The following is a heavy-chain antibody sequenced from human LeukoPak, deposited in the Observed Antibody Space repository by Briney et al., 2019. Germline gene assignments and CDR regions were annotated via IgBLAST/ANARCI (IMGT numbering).Heavy chain of an antibody. CDR3: AKEDSSSSRYYFEY. V-gene: IGHV3-23*01. CDR2: ISGSGGGT. D-gene: IGHD6-6*01. Sequence: GVSLRLSCAASGFAFSTYAMSWVRQAPGMGLEWVSAISGSGGGTYYADSVKGRFTISRDNAKNTLYLLMNNLRAEDTAVYYCAKEDSSSSRYYFEYWGQGTLVTVSP. J-gene: IGHJ4*02. CDR1: GFAFSTYA.